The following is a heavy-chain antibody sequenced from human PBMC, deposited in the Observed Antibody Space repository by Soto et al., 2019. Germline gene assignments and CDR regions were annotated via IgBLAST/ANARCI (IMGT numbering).Heavy chain of an antibody. D-gene: IGHD4-17*01. CDR1: GGSMSANY. Sequence: PSETLSLTCTVSGGSMSANYWTWIRQSPEKGLEWIGYIYYTGSTKYNPSLKSRVTISLDTSKTQFSLRLTSVTSADTDIYYCARGGSYGDFFDSWGQGAEVTVSS. CDR3: ARGGSYGDFFDS. J-gene: IGHJ4*02. V-gene: IGHV4-59*01. CDR2: IYYTGST.